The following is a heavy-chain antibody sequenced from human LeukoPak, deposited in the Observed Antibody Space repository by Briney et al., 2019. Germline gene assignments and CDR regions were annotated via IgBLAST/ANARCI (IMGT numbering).Heavy chain of an antibody. J-gene: IGHJ4*02. CDR1: GFTLSSYS. CDR2: ISSSSSYI. Sequence: PGGALRLSFAASGFTLSSYSMKWVRQAPGEGLEWVSSISSSSSYIYYADSVKGRFTISRDNAKNSLYLQMNSLRAEDTAVYYCARSIGAFDYWGQGTLVTVSS. V-gene: IGHV3-21*01. CDR3: ARSIGAFDY.